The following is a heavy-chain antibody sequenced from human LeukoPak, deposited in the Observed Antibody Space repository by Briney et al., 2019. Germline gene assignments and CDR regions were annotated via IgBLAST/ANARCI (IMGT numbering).Heavy chain of an antibody. Sequence: ASETLSLTCAVYGGSFSGYYWSWIRQPPGKGLEWIGEINHSGSTNYNPSLKSRVTISVDTSKNQFSLKLSSVTAADTAVYYCARADYYDSSGPLDYWGQGTLVTVSS. CDR3: ARADYYDSSGPLDY. V-gene: IGHV4-34*01. CDR1: GGSFSGYY. J-gene: IGHJ4*02. D-gene: IGHD3-22*01. CDR2: INHSGST.